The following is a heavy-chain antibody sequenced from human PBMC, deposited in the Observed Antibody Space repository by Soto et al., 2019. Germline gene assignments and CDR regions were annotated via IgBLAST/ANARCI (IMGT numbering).Heavy chain of an antibody. CDR3: ARITGGDSSGSFDY. V-gene: IGHV3-33*01. J-gene: IGHJ4*02. Sequence: QVQLVESGGGVVQPGRSLRLSCAASGFTFRNNGMHWFRQAPGKGLEWVAVIWFDGSKDYYADSVKGRFTISRDNSENMLYSQMKSLRNDDTGVYHRARITGGDSSGSFDYWGQGTMVTVSS. CDR1: GFTFRNNG. CDR2: IWFDGSKD. D-gene: IGHD3-22*01.